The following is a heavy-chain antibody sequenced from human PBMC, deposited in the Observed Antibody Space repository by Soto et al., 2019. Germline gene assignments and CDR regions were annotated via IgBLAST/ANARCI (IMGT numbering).Heavy chain of an antibody. Sequence: GSLRLSCKASGFDFSTYSMNWVRQAPGKGLEWIAYVSMDSDTIHYADSVKGRFTISRDDPENSLYLQMNSLRDEDTATYYCARLYYDYVWGQGTTVTVSS. CDR3: ARLYYDYV. CDR2: VSMDSDTI. D-gene: IGHD3-3*01. V-gene: IGHV3-48*02. CDR1: GFDFSTYS. J-gene: IGHJ6*02.